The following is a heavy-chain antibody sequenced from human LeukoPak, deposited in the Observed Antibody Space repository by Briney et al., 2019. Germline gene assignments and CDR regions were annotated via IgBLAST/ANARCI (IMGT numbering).Heavy chain of an antibody. D-gene: IGHD6-13*01. Sequence: SQTLSLTCAISGDSVSSNSAAWNWIRKSPSRGLEWLGRTYYRSKWHNDYSPSVKSRITVNSDTSKNQFSLQLNSVTPEDTAVYYCAREGIAAAGTLQAWGQGTLVTVSS. CDR1: GDSVSSNSAA. CDR3: AREGIAAAGTLQA. J-gene: IGHJ5*02. V-gene: IGHV6-1*01. CDR2: TYYRSKWHN.